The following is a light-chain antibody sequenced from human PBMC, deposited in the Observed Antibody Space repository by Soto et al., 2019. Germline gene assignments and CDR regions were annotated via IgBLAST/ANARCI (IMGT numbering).Light chain of an antibody. CDR3: QQYNTYPWA. CDR1: QSNSNW. J-gene: IGKJ1*01. CDR2: KAS. Sequence: DIRMTQSPSTLSASVGDRVTITCRASQSNSNWLAWYQQKPGKAPNLLIYKASSLESGVPSRFSGSGSGTEFTLTISSLQPDDFATYYCQQYNTYPWAFGQGTKVEIK. V-gene: IGKV1-5*03.